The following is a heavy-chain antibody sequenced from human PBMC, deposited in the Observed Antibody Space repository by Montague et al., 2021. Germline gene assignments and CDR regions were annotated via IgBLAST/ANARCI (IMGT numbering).Heavy chain of an antibody. J-gene: IGHJ3*02. CDR2: VYKRGDT. CDR3: ARDSPVVKPWVGEHKGAFDI. D-gene: IGHD3-10*01. V-gene: IGHV4-4*07. CDR1: GDSISSYEYY. Sequence: SETLSLTCSVSGDSISSYEYYWTWIRQPAGRGLEWIGRVYKRGDTNTNPSLRSRLTLPVDTSKNHFSLTLTSVTAADTAVYFCARDSPVVKPWVGEHKGAFDIWGQGTMVTVSS.